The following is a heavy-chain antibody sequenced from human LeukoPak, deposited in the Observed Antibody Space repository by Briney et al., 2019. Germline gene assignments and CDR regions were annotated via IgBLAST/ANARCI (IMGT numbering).Heavy chain of an antibody. CDR3: ARGFHEPFDR. J-gene: IGHJ5*02. Sequence: SETLSLTCSVSGPSVSSSHWNWIRQSPGKGLEWIANVDYDGSTKYNPSLRGRGTMSLDTSKNQFHLKLESVTAADTARYFCARGFHEPFDRWGQGTLVAVSS. D-gene: IGHD2-21*01. CDR2: VDYDGST. V-gene: IGHV4-59*02. CDR1: GPSVSSSH.